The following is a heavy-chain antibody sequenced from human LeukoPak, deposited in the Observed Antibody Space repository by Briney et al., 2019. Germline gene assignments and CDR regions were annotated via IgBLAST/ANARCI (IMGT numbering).Heavy chain of an antibody. V-gene: IGHV3-30*03. D-gene: IGHD6-13*01. J-gene: IGHJ4*02. CDR2: ISSDGNNK. CDR1: GFTFSSYG. CDR3: ARIGYSNSWSGDY. Sequence: GGSLRLSCAASGFTFSSYGMHWVRQAPGKGLEWVALISSDGNNKYYADSVKGRFSISRDNSKNTLYLQMNSLRAEDTAVYSCARIGYSNSWSGDYWGQGSLVTVSS.